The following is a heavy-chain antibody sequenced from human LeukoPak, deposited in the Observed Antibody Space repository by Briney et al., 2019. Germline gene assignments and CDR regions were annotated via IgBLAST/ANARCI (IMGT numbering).Heavy chain of an antibody. CDR3: ARFGDPYWYFDL. V-gene: IGHV1-8*01. CDR2: MNPNSGNT. D-gene: IGHD3-10*01. Sequence: ASVKVSCKVFGYSFTSYDINWVRHATGQGLELMGWMNPNSGNTGYAQKFQGRVTMTRNTSISTAYMELNSLKSEDTAVYYCARFGDPYWYFDLWGRGTLVTVSS. CDR1: GYSFTSYD. J-gene: IGHJ2*01.